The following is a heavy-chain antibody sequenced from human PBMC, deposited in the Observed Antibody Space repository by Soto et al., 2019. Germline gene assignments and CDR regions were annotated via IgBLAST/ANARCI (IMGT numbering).Heavy chain of an antibody. CDR3: PRDIRKESKYSRDDYGMDV. Sequence: QTLPLTCDISGDSVFSNSAAWQWIRQSPSRSLAGLGRTYYRSKWYNDYAESVKSRITINPDTSKNRFSLQLNSVTPEDTAVYYCPRDIRKESKYSRDDYGMDVWGQGTTVTDSS. CDR1: GDSVFSNSAA. D-gene: IGHD6-6*01. CDR2: TYYRSKWYN. V-gene: IGHV6-1*01. J-gene: IGHJ6*02.